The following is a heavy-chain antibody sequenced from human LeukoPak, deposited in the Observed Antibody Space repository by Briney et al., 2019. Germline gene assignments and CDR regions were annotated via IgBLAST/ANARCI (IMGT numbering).Heavy chain of an antibody. V-gene: IGHV1-69*13. CDR3: AREVERYCSGGSCLGGMDV. D-gene: IGHD2-15*01. J-gene: IGHJ6*03. Sequence: SVKVSCKASGGTFSSYAISWVRQAPGQGLEWMGGITPIFGTANYAQKFQGRVTITADESTSTAYMELSSLRSEDTAVYYCAREVERYCSGGSCLGGMDVWGKGTTVTVSS. CDR2: ITPIFGTA. CDR1: GGTFSSYA.